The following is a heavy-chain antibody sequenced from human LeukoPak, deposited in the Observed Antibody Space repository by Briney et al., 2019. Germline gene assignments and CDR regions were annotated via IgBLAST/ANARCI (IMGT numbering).Heavy chain of an antibody. J-gene: IGHJ3*02. D-gene: IGHD3-22*01. CDR3: AREDYYDSGGYYYDGVSAFDI. V-gene: IGHV1-2*02. CDR2: INPNSGGT. Sequence: ASVKVSCKASGYTFTGYYMHWVRQAPGQGLEWMGWINPNSGGTNYAQKFQGRVTMTRDTSISTAYMELSRLRSDDTAVYYCAREDYYDSGGYYYDGVSAFDIWGQGTMVTVSS. CDR1: GYTFTGYY.